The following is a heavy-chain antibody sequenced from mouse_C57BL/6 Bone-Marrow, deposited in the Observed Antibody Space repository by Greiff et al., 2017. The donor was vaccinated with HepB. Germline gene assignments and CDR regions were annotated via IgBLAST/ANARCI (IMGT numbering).Heavy chain of an antibody. CDR1: GYTFTDYY. J-gene: IGHJ2*01. CDR2: IYPGSGNT. V-gene: IGHV1-76*01. Sequence: QVQLQQSGAELVRPGASVKLSCKASGYTFTDYYINWVKQRPGQGLEWIARIYPGSGNTYYNEKFKGKATLTAEKSSSTAYMQLSSLTSEDSAVYFCARRGPNYYGSSYFDYWGQGTTLTVSS. D-gene: IGHD1-1*01. CDR3: ARRGPNYYGSSYFDY.